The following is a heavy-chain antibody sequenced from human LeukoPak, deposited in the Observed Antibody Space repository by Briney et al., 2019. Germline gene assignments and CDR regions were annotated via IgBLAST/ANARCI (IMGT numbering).Heavy chain of an antibody. Sequence: GGSLRLSCAASGFTVSSNYMSWVRQAPGKGLEWVSVIYSGGSTYYADSVKGRFTISRDNAKNLLYLQMNSLRAEDTAVYYCARGDDYYYYYMDVWGKGTTVTVSS. V-gene: IGHV3-53*01. J-gene: IGHJ6*03. CDR1: GFTVSSNY. CDR2: IYSGGST. CDR3: ARGDDYYYYYMDV.